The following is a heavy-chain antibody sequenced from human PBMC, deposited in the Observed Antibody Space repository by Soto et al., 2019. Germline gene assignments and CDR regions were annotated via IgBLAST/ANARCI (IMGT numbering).Heavy chain of an antibody. CDR1: GYTLTELS. J-gene: IGHJ5*02. CDR3: ATGTDYYDSSGYPSVGWFDP. D-gene: IGHD3-22*01. CDR2: FDPEDGET. Sequence: ASVKVSCKVSGYTLTELSMHWVRQAPGKGLEWMGGFDPEDGETIYAQKFQGRVTMTEDTSTDTAYMELSSLRSEDTAVYYYATGTDYYDSSGYPSVGWFDPWGQGTLVTVSS. V-gene: IGHV1-24*01.